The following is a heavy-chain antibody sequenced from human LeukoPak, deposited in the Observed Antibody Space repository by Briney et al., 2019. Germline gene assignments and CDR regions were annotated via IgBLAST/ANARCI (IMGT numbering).Heavy chain of an antibody. J-gene: IGHJ4*02. CDR3: ASDLGSSWYDY. D-gene: IGHD6-13*01. Sequence: ASVKVSCKASGYTFTSYYMHWVRQAPGQGLEWMGIINPSGCSTSYAQKFQGRVTMTRDTSTSTVYIELSSLSTEETAVYYCASDLGSSWYDYWGQATLVTVSS. V-gene: IGHV1-46*01. CDR2: INPSGCST. CDR1: GYTFTSYY.